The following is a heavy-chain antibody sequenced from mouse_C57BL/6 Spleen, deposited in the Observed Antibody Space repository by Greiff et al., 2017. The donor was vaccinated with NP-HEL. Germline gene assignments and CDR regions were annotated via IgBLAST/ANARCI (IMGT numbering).Heavy chain of an antibody. J-gene: IGHJ1*03. CDR2: ISSGGSYT. CDR3: ARLNYYGSSLWYFDV. D-gene: IGHD1-1*01. V-gene: IGHV5-6*01. Sequence: EVQRVESGGDLVKPGGSLKLSCAASGFTFSSYGMSWVRQTPDKRLEWVATISSGGSYTYYPDSVKGRFTISRDNAKNTLYLQMSSLKSEDTAMYYCARLNYYGSSLWYFDVWGTGTTVTVSS. CDR1: GFTFSSYG.